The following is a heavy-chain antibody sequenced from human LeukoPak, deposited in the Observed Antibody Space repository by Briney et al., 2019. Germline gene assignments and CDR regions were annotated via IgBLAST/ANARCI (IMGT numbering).Heavy chain of an antibody. D-gene: IGHD3-16*01. J-gene: IGHJ4*02. V-gene: IGHV3-23*01. CDR3: AKDSYDYPWSYFDY. Sequence: GGSLRLSCAASGFTFSSYAMRWVRQAPGKGLEWVSAISGSGGSTYYADSVKGRFTISRDNSKNTLYLQMNSLRAEDTAVYYCAKDSYDYPWSYFDYWGQGTLVTVSS. CDR1: GFTFSSYA. CDR2: ISGSGGST.